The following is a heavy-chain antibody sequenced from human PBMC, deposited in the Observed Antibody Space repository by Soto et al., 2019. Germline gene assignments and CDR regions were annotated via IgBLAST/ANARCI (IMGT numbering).Heavy chain of an antibody. CDR3: ARLASILWWGGDAFDI. D-gene: IGHD2-21*01. J-gene: IGHJ3*02. CDR1: GFTFSDHY. CDR2: TRNKANSYTT. Sequence: GGSLRLSCAASGFTFSDHYMDWVHQAPGKGLEWVGRTRNKANSYTTEYAASVKGRFTISRDDSKNSLYLQMNSLKTEDTAVYYCARLASILWWGGDAFDIWGQGTMVTVSS. V-gene: IGHV3-72*01.